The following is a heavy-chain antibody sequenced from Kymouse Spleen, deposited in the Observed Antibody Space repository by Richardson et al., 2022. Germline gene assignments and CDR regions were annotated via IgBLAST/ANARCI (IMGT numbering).Heavy chain of an antibody. CDR3: ARGLEYSSSSGVHWFDP. D-gene: IGHD6-6*01. Sequence: QVQLQQWGAGLLKPSETLSLTCAVYGGSFSGYYWSWIRQPPGKGLEWIGEINHSGSTNYNPSLKSRVTISVDTSKNQFSLKLSSVTAADTAVYYCARGLEYSSSSGVHWFDPWGQGTLVTVSS. V-gene: IGHV4-34*01. CDR1: GGSFSGYY. J-gene: IGHJ5*02. CDR2: INHSGST.